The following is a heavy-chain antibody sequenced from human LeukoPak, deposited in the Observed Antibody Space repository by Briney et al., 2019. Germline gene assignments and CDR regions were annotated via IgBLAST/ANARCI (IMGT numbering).Heavy chain of an antibody. D-gene: IGHD3-16*01. V-gene: IGHV3-30-3*01. CDR2: TSYDGNNI. CDR3: ASISGASWGDY. Sequence: GGSLRLSCAASGFTFSTYALHXXRQAPGEGLEWVAVTSYDGNNIYYVDSVKGRFTISRDNSKNTLYLQMNSLRAEDTAVYFCASISGASWGDYWGQGTLVTVSS. CDR1: GFTFSTYA. J-gene: IGHJ4*02.